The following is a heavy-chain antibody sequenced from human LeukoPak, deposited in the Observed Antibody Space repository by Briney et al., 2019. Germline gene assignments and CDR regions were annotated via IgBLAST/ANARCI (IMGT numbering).Heavy chain of an antibody. V-gene: IGHV3-11*03. D-gene: IGHD6-19*01. CDR1: GFTFSDYY. CDR3: ARRIAVAGSNDY. CDR2: ISSSSSYT. J-gene: IGHJ4*02. Sequence: PGGSPRLSCAASGFTFSDYYMSWIRQAPGKGLEWVSYISSSSSYTNYADSVKGRFTISRDNAKNSLYLQMNSLRAEDTAVYYCARRIAVAGSNDYWGQGTLVTVSS.